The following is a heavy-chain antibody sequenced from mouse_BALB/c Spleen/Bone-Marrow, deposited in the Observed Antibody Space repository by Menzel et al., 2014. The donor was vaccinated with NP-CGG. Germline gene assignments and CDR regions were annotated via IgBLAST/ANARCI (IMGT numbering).Heavy chain of an antibody. V-gene: IGHV5-12-1*01. CDR3: AREVLRDYFDY. J-gene: IGHJ2*01. CDR1: GFAFSSYD. CDR2: ISSGGGST. D-gene: IGHD1-1*01. Sequence: EVQVVESGGGLVKPGGSLKLSCAASGFAFSSYDMSWVRQTPEKRLEWVAYISSGGGSTYYPDTVKGRFTTSRDNAKNTLYLQMSSLKSEDTAMYYCAREVLRDYFDYWGQGTTLTVSS.